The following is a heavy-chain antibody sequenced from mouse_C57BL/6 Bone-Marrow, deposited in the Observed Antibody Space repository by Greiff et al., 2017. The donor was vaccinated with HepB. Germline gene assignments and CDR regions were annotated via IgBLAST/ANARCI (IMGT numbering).Heavy chain of an antibody. J-gene: IGHJ1*03. D-gene: IGHD1-1*01. CDR1: GYAFTNYL. CDR3: ARGDYYGSSYVDWYFDV. Sequence: QVQLKESGAELVRPGTSVKVSCKASGYAFTNYLIEWVKQRPGQGLEWIGVINPGSGGTNYNEKFKGKATLTADKSSSTAYMQLSSLTSEDSAVYFCARGDYYGSSYVDWYFDVWGTGTTVTVSS. CDR2: INPGSGGT. V-gene: IGHV1-54*01.